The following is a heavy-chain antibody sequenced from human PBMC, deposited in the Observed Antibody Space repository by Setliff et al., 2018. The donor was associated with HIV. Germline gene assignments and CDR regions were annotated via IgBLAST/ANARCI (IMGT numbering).Heavy chain of an antibody. CDR3: ARDDVFGSRTGCDP. Sequence: PSETLSLTCAVSGGPLNSRNWWSWVRQPPGKGLGWIGEVFHSGSANSNASLRSRVMISGDTAKNQFSLKLSAVTAADTAVYYCARDDVFGSRTGCDPWGQGILVTVSS. CDR1: GGPLNSRNW. D-gene: IGHD3-10*01. V-gene: IGHV4-4*02. CDR2: VFHSGSA. J-gene: IGHJ5*02.